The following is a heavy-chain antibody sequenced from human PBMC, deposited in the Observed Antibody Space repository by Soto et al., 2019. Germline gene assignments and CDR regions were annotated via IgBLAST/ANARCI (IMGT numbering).Heavy chain of an antibody. CDR3: LRGDHWPDEASDY. D-gene: IGHD1-1*01. Sequence: QVQLVESGGGVVQPGRSLRLSCAASGFMFSNHGMHWVRQAPGKGLEWVAVIWSDGNNRYYADSVKGRFTISRDNSKNTVYLQMNSLRAEDTAVYYCLRGDHWPDEASDYWGQGTLVTVSS. V-gene: IGHV3-33*01. J-gene: IGHJ4*02. CDR1: GFMFSNHG. CDR2: IWSDGNNR.